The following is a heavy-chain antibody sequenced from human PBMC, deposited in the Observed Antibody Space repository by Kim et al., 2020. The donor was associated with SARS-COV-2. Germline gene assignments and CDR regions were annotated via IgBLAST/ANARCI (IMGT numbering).Heavy chain of an antibody. Sequence: GGSLRLSCAASGFTFSSYAMSWVRQAPGKGLEWVSAISGSGGSTYYADSVKGLFTISRDNSKNTLYLQMNSLRAEDTAVYYCAKKSPARYCSGGSCYSYGYYGMDVWGQGTTVTVSS. J-gene: IGHJ6*02. D-gene: IGHD2-15*01. CDR3: AKKSPARYCSGGSCYSYGYYGMDV. CDR2: ISGSGGST. CDR1: GFTFSSYA. V-gene: IGHV3-23*01.